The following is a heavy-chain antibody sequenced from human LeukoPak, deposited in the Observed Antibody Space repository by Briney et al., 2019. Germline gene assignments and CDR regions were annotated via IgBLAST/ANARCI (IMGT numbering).Heavy chain of an antibody. CDR1: GFTFSRYW. D-gene: IGHD3-16*02. V-gene: IGHV3-48*03. J-gene: IGHJ3*02. Sequence: PGESLRLSCAVSGFTFSRYWMNWVRQAPGKGLEWISYISGSGSSIFYADSLQGRFTVSRDNAKNSVYLQMNSLRAEDTAVYYCAREGGFGYDDAFDTWGHGTTVTVSS. CDR2: ISGSGSSI. CDR3: AREGGFGYDDAFDT.